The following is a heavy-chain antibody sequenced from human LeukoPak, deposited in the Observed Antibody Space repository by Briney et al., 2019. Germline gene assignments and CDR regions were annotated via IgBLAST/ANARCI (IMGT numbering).Heavy chain of an antibody. CDR3: ARSDGYCSSTSCRSYYYGSGSLNY. V-gene: IGHV4-34*01. CDR1: GGSFRGYY. Sequence: SETLSLTCAVYGGSFRGYYWSWMRQPPGKGLEWIREINHSGSTHYNPSLKSRVIISVDTSKNLFSLKVSSVTAADRAVYYCARSDGYCSSTSCRSYYYGSGSLNYWGQGTLVTVSS. D-gene: IGHD2-2*01. CDR2: INHSGST. J-gene: IGHJ4*02.